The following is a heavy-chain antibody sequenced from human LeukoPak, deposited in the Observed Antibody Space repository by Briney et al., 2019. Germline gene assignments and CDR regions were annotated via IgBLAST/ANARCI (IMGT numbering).Heavy chain of an antibody. D-gene: IGHD6-13*01. Sequence: SETLSLTCTVSGYSISSGYYWGWIRQPPGKGLEWIGTIYHSGTTYYNPSLKGRVTISVDTSKNQFSLKLSSVTAADTAVYYCARLRRSRIAELDYWGQGTLVTVSS. J-gene: IGHJ4*02. CDR1: GYSISSGYY. V-gene: IGHV4-38-2*02. CDR2: IYHSGTT. CDR3: ARLRRSRIAELDY.